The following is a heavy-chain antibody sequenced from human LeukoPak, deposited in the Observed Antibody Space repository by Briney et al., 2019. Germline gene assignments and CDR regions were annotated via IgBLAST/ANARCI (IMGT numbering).Heavy chain of an antibody. Sequence: GGSLRLSCAASGFTCSSYAMSWLRQAPGKGLEWVSAISGSGGSTYYADSVKGRFTISRDNSKNTLYLQMNSLRAEDTAVYYCAKATMIVVVTMVAFDYWGQGTLVTVSS. CDR1: GFTCSSYA. CDR3: AKATMIVVVTMVAFDY. J-gene: IGHJ4*02. V-gene: IGHV3-23*01. D-gene: IGHD3-22*01. CDR2: ISGSGGST.